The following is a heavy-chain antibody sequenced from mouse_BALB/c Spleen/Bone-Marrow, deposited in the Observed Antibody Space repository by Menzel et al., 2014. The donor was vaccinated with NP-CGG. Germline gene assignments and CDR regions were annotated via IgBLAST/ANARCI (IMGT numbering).Heavy chain of an antibody. V-gene: IGHV1-18*01. CDR2: INPYNGGT. Sequence: EVQGVESGPALVKPGASMKISCKASGYSFTGYTMNWVKQSHGKNLEWIGLINPYNGGTTYNQKFKGKATLTVDKSSSTSYIELLSLTSEDSAVYYCARSDYYDYAWFAYWGQGTLVTVSA. J-gene: IGHJ3*01. D-gene: IGHD2-4*01. CDR1: GYSFTGYT. CDR3: ARSDYYDYAWFAY.